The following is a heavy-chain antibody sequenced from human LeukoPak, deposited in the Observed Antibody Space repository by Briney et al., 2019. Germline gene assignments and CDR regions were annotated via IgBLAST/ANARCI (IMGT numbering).Heavy chain of an antibody. CDR1: GGSFSGYY. Sequence: SETLSLTCAVYGGSFSGYYWGWIRQPPGKGLEWIGSIYHSGSTYYNPSLKSRVTISVDTSKNQFSLKLSSVTAADTAVYYCARGFLAVSWFDPWGQGTLVTVSS. CDR3: ARGFLAVSWFDP. CDR2: IYHSGST. V-gene: IGHV4-38-2*01. J-gene: IGHJ5*02. D-gene: IGHD4-17*01.